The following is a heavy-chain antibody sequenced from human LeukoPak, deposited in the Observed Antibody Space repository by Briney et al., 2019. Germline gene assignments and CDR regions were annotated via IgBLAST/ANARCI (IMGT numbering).Heavy chain of an antibody. J-gene: IGHJ6*03. CDR1: GFTFSSYW. CDR2: INSDGSST. Sequence: PGGSLRLSCAASGFTFSSYWMHWVRQAPGKGLVWVSRINSDGSSTSYADSVKGRFTISRDNAKNTLYLQMNSLRAEDTAVYYCARVRGVIKNYYYYYMDVWGKGTTVTVSS. D-gene: IGHD3-10*01. V-gene: IGHV3-74*01. CDR3: ARVRGVIKNYYYYYMDV.